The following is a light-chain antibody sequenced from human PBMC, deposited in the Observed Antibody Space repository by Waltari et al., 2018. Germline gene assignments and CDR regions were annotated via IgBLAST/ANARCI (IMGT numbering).Light chain of an antibody. V-gene: IGLV2-8*01. CDR3: SSYAGNNWV. Sequence: QSALTQPPSASGSPGQSVTISCTGTSSDVGGYNYVSWYQQHPGKAPKLMIYEVTKRPSGVPERFSGSKSGNTASLTVSGLQAEDEADYYCSSYAGNNWVFGGGTKLTVL. J-gene: IGLJ3*02. CDR1: SSDVGGYNY. CDR2: EVT.